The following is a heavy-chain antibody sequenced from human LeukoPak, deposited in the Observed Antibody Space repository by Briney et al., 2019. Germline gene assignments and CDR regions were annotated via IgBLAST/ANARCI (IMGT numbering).Heavy chain of an antibody. D-gene: IGHD3-10*01. Sequence: GGSLRLSCAASGFTFSSYAMSWVRQAPGKGLEWVSSISSSSSYIYYADSVKGRFTISRDNAKNSLYLQMNSLRAEDTAVYYCARDEKFGAFDIWGQGTMVTVSS. J-gene: IGHJ3*02. V-gene: IGHV3-21*01. CDR3: ARDEKFGAFDI. CDR2: ISSSSSYI. CDR1: GFTFSSYA.